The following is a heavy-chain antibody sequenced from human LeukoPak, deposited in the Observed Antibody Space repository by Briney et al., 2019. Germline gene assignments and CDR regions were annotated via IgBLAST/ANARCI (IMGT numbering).Heavy chain of an antibody. Sequence: GASVKVSCKASGHTFTSYAMHWVRQAPGQRLEWMGWINAGNGNTKYSQKFQGRVTITRDTSASTAYMELSSLRSEDTAVYYCARDGMDYYGSGSVVYWGQGTLVTVSS. CDR1: GHTFTSYA. J-gene: IGHJ4*02. CDR3: ARDGMDYYGSGSVVY. CDR2: INAGNGNT. V-gene: IGHV1-3*01. D-gene: IGHD3-10*01.